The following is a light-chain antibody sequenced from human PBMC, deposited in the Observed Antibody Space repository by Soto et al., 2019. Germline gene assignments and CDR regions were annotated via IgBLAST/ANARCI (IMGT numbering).Light chain of an antibody. CDR3: QQSGSSPPFI. Sequence: EILLTQSPGTLSLSLGERATLSCRASQSVSNRELAWYQRKPGQAPRLLIYGASNRATGISDRFSGSGSGTDFTLTISRLEPEDSAVYYCQQSGSSPPFIFGPGTKVEIK. J-gene: IGKJ3*01. CDR2: GAS. CDR1: QSVSNRE. V-gene: IGKV3-20*01.